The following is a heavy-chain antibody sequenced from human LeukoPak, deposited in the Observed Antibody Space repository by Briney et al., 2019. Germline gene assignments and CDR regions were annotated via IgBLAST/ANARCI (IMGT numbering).Heavy chain of an antibody. CDR1: GYSFTSYW. J-gene: IGHJ4*02. CDR3: ARQPDYDFWSGYYTGIAY. Sequence: GESLKISCKGSGYSFTSYWIGWVCQMPGKGLEWMGIIYPGDSDTRYSPSFQGQVTISADKSISTAYLQWSSLKASDTAMYYCARQPDYDFWSGYYTGIAYWGQGTLVTVSS. D-gene: IGHD3-3*01. CDR2: IYPGDSDT. V-gene: IGHV5-51*01.